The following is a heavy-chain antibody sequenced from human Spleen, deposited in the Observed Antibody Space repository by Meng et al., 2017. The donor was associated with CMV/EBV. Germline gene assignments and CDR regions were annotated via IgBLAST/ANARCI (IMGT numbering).Heavy chain of an antibody. J-gene: IGHJ4*02. CDR2: ISSSSTYI. V-gene: IGHV3-21*06. Sequence: GGSLRLSCAVSGFTFSTYALNWVRQAPGKGLEWVSTISSSSTYIYYADSVRGRFTVSRDNAKNSLYLQMNRLRAEDTAVYFCARLSGVYAHHWGQGTLVTVSS. CDR1: GFTFSTYA. D-gene: IGHD5/OR15-5a*01. CDR3: ARLSGVYAHH.